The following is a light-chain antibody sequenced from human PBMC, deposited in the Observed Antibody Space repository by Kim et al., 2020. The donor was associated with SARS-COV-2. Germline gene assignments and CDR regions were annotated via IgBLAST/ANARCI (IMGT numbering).Light chain of an antibody. CDR2: GVT. CDR3: SSYTSNTKGV. V-gene: IGLV2-14*03. J-gene: IGLJ1*01. CDR1: NSDIGNFNF. Sequence: QSALAQPASVSGSPGQSITISCTSPNSDIGNFNFVFWYQQHPDKAPKLIIYGVTKRPSGVSHRFSGFKSGNTASLTISGLQAEDEADYYCSSYTSNTKGVFGTGTKVTVL.